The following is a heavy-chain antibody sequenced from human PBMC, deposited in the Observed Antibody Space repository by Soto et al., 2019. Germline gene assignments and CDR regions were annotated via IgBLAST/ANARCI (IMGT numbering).Heavy chain of an antibody. Sequence: QAHLVQSGPEVKKPGASVKVSCKGSGYIFTSYGIAWVRQAPGQGLEWMGWISAHNGNTEYAQKFQGRVTVTRDTSTSTAYQELRSLRSDDTALYYCARGRYGDYWGQGALVTVSS. D-gene: IGHD4-17*01. CDR3: ARGRYGDY. J-gene: IGHJ4*02. CDR1: GYIFTSYG. V-gene: IGHV1-18*01. CDR2: ISAHNGNT.